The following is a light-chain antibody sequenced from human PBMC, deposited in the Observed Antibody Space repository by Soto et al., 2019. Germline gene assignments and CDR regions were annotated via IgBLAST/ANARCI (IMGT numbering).Light chain of an antibody. CDR2: AAS. J-gene: IGKJ4*01. V-gene: IGKV1-9*01. Sequence: DIQLTQSPSFLSASVGDRVTITCRASQGISSYLAWYQQKPGKAPKLLIYAASTLQSGVPSRFSGSGSGTEFTLTISSLQPEVFATYYCQQLNSYLLFGGGTKVEIK. CDR3: QQLNSYLL. CDR1: QGISSY.